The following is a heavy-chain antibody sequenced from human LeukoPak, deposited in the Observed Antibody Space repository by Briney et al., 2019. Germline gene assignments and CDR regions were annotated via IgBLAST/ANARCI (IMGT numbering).Heavy chain of an antibody. CDR3: ASGTYCSSTSCYWDY. CDR2: IYYSGST. Sequence: PSETLSLTCTISGGSISSSSYYWGWIRQPPGKGLEWIGSIYYSGSTYYNPSLKSRVTISVDTSKNQFSLKLSSVTAADTAVYYCASGTYCSSTSCYWDYWGQGTLVTVSS. V-gene: IGHV4-39*07. J-gene: IGHJ4*02. CDR1: GGSISSSSYY. D-gene: IGHD2-2*01.